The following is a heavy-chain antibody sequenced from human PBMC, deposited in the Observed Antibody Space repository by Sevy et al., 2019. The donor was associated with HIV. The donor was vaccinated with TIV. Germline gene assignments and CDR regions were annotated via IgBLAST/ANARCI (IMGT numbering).Heavy chain of an antibody. Sequence: ASVKVSCKVSGYTLTELSMHWVRQAPGKGLEWMGGFDPEDGETIYAQKFQGRVTMTEDTSTDTAYMELSSLRSEDMAVYYCATPSIAARLPFDYWGQGTLVTVSS. V-gene: IGHV1-24*01. CDR3: ATPSIAARLPFDY. D-gene: IGHD6-6*01. CDR1: GYTLTELS. J-gene: IGHJ4*02. CDR2: FDPEDGET.